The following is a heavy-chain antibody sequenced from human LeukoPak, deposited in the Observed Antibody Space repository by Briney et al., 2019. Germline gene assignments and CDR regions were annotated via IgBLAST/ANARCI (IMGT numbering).Heavy chain of an antibody. Sequence: PSETLSLTCTVSGYSISSGYFWGWIRQPPGKGLECIGTIYHSGSTYYNPSLKSRVTISVDTSKNQFSLKLNSVTAADTAVYYCARDSGTTGEVKFDPWGQGTLVTVSS. CDR3: ARDSGTTGEVKFDP. CDR2: IYHSGST. CDR1: GYSISSGYF. J-gene: IGHJ5*02. D-gene: IGHD3-10*01. V-gene: IGHV4-38-2*02.